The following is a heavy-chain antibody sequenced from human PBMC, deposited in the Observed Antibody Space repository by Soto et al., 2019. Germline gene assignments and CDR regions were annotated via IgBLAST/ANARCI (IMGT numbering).Heavy chain of an antibody. V-gene: IGHV3-23*01. CDR2: ISGSGGST. Sequence: GGSMRLSCAAAGLTFSSYSRSWVRKATGKGLEWVSAISGSGGSTYYADSVKGRFTISRDNSKNTLYLQMNSLRAEDTAVYYCAKGATVVVTYYYYYGMDVWGQGTTVTVSS. CDR1: GLTFSSYS. D-gene: IGHD2-21*02. J-gene: IGHJ6*02. CDR3: AKGATVVVTYYYYYGMDV.